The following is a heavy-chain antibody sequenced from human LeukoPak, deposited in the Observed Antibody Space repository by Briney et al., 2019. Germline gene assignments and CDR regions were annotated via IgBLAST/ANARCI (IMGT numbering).Heavy chain of an antibody. Sequence: GASVKVSCKASGYTFTSYGISWVRQAPGQGLEWMGIINPSGGSTSYAQKFQGRVTMTRDTSTSTVYMELSSLRSEDTAVYYCARGILIAAAGTSCFDYWGQGTLVTVSS. CDR3: ARGILIAAAGTSCFDY. D-gene: IGHD6-13*01. CDR2: INPSGGST. J-gene: IGHJ4*02. CDR1: GYTFTSYG. V-gene: IGHV1-46*01.